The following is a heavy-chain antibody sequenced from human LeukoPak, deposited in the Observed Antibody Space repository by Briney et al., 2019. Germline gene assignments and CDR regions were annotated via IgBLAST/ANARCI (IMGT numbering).Heavy chain of an antibody. D-gene: IGHD2-2*01. Sequence: GGSLRLSCAASGFTFSSYWMHWVRQAPGKGLVWVSRINSDGSSTSYADSVKGRFTVSRDNAKNTLYLQMNSLRAEDTAVYYCARAKYQLLYYFDYWGQGTLVTVSS. CDR1: GFTFSSYW. CDR2: INSDGSST. CDR3: ARAKYQLLYYFDY. J-gene: IGHJ4*02. V-gene: IGHV3-74*01.